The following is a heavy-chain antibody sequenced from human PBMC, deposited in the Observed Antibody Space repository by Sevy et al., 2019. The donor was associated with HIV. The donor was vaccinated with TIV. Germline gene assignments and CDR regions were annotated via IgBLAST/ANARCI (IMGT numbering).Heavy chain of an antibody. CDR3: ARDGGTVTTPGCFDF. CDR2: IFHTGNT. D-gene: IGHD4-17*01. J-gene: IGHJ3*01. Sequence: SETLSLTCAVSGGSISSGAYSWNWIRQPPGKGLEWIGYIFHTGNTYYNPSLKSRVTISVDRPRNQFSLDLTSVTAADTAVYYCARDGGTVTTPGCFDFWGQGTLVTVSS. V-gene: IGHV4-30-2*01. CDR1: GGSISSGAYS.